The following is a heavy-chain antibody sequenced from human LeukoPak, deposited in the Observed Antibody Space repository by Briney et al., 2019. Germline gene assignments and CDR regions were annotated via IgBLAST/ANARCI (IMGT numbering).Heavy chain of an antibody. CDR2: IWYDGSNK. V-gene: IGHV3-33*01. D-gene: IGHD2-2*01. Sequence: GGSLRLSCAASGFTFSSYGMHWVRQAPGKGVEWVAVIWYDGSNKYYADSVKGRFTISRDNSKNTLYLQMNSLRAEDTAVYYCARVSNIVVVPAATPFIDYWGQGTLVTVSS. CDR3: ARVSNIVVVPAATPFIDY. J-gene: IGHJ4*02. CDR1: GFTFSSYG.